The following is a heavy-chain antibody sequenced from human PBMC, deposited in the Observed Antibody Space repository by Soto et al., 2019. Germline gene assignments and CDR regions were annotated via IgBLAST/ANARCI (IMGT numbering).Heavy chain of an antibody. D-gene: IGHD2-15*01. J-gene: IGHJ6*02. V-gene: IGHV5-51*01. Sequence: GESLKISCKGSGYDFFGYWIAWVRQMPGKGLEWMGIIYPDDSNTRYSPSFQGQVTISADKSTSNAYLQWSGLKASDSGMYYCARHESLGYCSGGSCFQKENRRYYYYGMDVWGQGTTVAVSS. CDR3: ARHESLGYCSGGSCFQKENRRYYYYGMDV. CDR2: IYPDDSNT. CDR1: GYDFFGYW.